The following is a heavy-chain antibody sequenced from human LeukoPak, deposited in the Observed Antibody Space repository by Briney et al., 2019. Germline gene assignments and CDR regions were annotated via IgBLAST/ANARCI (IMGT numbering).Heavy chain of an antibody. J-gene: IGHJ4*02. Sequence: PGGSLRLSCAASGFTVSSIHMVWVRQAPGKGLEWVSVTYTGGNSYYADSVKGRFIISRDISKNTLYLQMNSLRAEDAAVYYCVRGNDYGGPHYWGQGTLVTVSS. V-gene: IGHV3-53*01. CDR2: TYTGGNS. D-gene: IGHD4-23*01. CDR1: GFTVSSIH. CDR3: VRGNDYGGPHY.